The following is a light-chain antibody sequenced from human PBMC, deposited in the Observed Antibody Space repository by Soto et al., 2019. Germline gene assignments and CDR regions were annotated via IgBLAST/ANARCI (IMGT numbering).Light chain of an antibody. CDR1: SSDVGNNNY. J-gene: IGLJ1*01. CDR2: DVT. V-gene: IGLV2-14*01. Sequence: QSVLTQPASVSGSPGQSITISCTGTSSDVGNNNYVSWYQQNPGKAPKVMICDVTNRPSGVSNRFSGSKSGNTASLTISGLQAEDEADYYCSSFTVSSYVFGTGTKVTVL. CDR3: SSFTVSSYV.